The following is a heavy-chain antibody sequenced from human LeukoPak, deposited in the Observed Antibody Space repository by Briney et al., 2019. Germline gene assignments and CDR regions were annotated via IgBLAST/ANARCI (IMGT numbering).Heavy chain of an antibody. Sequence: PGRSLRLSCAASGFTVSSNYMSWVRQAPGKGLEWVSVIYSGGSTYYADSVKGRFTISRDNSKNTLYLQMNSLRAEDTAVYYCARETVTMVRGVIKDFQHWGQGTLVTVSS. V-gene: IGHV3-66*02. D-gene: IGHD3-10*01. CDR1: GFTVSSNY. CDR3: ARETVTMVRGVIKDFQH. CDR2: IYSGGST. J-gene: IGHJ1*01.